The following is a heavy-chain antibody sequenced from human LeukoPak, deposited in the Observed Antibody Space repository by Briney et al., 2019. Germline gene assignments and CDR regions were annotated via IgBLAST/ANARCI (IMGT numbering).Heavy chain of an antibody. CDR3: AKDPTIGVLPSD. Sequence: PGGSLRLSCASSGFIFSDYALHWVRQAPGKGLEWVAVISYDGSNKYYADSVKGRFTISRDNSKNTLYLQMNSLRAEDTAVYYCAKDPTIGVLPSDWGQGTLVTVSS. CDR2: ISYDGSNK. D-gene: IGHD2-2*01. V-gene: IGHV3-30*04. J-gene: IGHJ4*02. CDR1: GFIFSDYA.